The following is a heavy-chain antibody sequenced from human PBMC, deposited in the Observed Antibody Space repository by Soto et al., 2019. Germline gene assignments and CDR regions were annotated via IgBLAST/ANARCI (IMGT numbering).Heavy chain of an antibody. Sequence: QVQLQESGPGLVKPSETLSLTCTVSGGSISSYYWSWIRQPPGKGLEWIGYIYYTGRTNYNPSLKSRVTISVDTPKNQFSLKLSSVTAADTAVYYCARDRGDYDILTGYSKDNWFDPWGQGTLVTVSS. D-gene: IGHD3-9*01. V-gene: IGHV4-59*01. J-gene: IGHJ5*02. CDR1: GGSISSYY. CDR2: IYYTGRT. CDR3: ARDRGDYDILTGYSKDNWFDP.